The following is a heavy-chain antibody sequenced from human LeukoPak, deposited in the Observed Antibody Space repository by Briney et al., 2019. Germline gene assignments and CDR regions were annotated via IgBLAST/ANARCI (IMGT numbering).Heavy chain of an antibody. Sequence: PGGSLRLSCAASGFTFSSYAMSWVRQAPGKGLEWVSAISGSGGSTYYADSVKGRLTISRDNSKNPLYLQMNSLRAEDTAVYYCAKVPFDWLLYYFDYWGQGTLVTVSS. CDR2: ISGSGGST. D-gene: IGHD3-9*01. J-gene: IGHJ4*02. CDR3: AKVPFDWLLYYFDY. CDR1: GFTFSSYA. V-gene: IGHV3-23*01.